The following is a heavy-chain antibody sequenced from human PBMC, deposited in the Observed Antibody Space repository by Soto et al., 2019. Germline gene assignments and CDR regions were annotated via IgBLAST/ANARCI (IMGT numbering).Heavy chain of an antibody. CDR1: GCTFTSYD. CDR3: ARSGFGTIGVDP. J-gene: IGHJ5*02. V-gene: IGHV1-8*01. CDR2: MNPNSGNT. Sequence: ASVTVSCKGSGCTFTSYDVDWVRQATGQGLEWMGWMNPNSGNTGYAQKFQGRVTMTRNTSISTAYMELSSLRSEDTAVYYCARSGFGTIGVDPWGQGTLVTVSS. D-gene: IGHD2-21*01.